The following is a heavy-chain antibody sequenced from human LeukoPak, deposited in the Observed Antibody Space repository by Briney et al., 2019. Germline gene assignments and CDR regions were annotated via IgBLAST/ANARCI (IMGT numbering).Heavy chain of an antibody. CDR1: GGSISSYY. CDR2: VSYSGTT. J-gene: IGHJ3*02. Sequence: SETLSLTCTVSGGSISSYYWTWIRQPPGKGLEWIGYVSYSGTTKYSPSLKSRVTISVDTSKNQFSLKLSSVTAADTAVYYCARWPTRYCSSTSCRERTAFDIWGQGTMVTVSS. CDR3: ARWPTRYCSSTSCRERTAFDI. D-gene: IGHD2-2*01. V-gene: IGHV4-59*12.